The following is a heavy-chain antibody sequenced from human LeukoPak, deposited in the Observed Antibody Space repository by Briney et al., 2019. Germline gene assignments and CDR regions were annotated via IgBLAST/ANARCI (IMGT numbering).Heavy chain of an antibody. J-gene: IGHJ4*02. V-gene: IGHV3-53*01. CDR3: ARRAGAYSQPYDY. D-gene: IGHD4/OR15-4a*01. CDR2: IYSDNT. CDR1: GFTVSSNS. Sequence: PGGSLRLSCTVSGFTVSSNSMSWVRQAPGEGLEWVSFIYSDNTHYSDSVKGRFTISRDNSKNTLYLQMNSLRAEDTAVYYCARRAGAYSQPYDYWGQGTLVTVSS.